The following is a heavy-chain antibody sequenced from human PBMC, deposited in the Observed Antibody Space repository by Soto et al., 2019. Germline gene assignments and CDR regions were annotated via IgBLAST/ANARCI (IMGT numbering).Heavy chain of an antibody. D-gene: IGHD3-16*02. J-gene: IGHJ4*02. CDR1: GGSFSGYY. Sequence: QVQLQQWGAGLLKPSETLSLTCAVYGGSFSGYYWSWIRQPPGRGLEWSGEINHSGSTNYNPSLKSRVTISVDTSKNQFSLQLSYVTAADTAVYYCARGDDYVWESYRYIRPGDYWGQGTLVTVSS. CDR3: ARGDDYVWESYRYIRPGDY. V-gene: IGHV4-34*01. CDR2: INHSGST.